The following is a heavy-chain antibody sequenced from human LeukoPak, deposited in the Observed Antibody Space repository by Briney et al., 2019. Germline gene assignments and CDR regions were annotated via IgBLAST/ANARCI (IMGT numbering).Heavy chain of an antibody. CDR3: ATSCGHRKGFDF. V-gene: IGHV3-11*04. D-gene: IGHD2-21*01. CDR2: MYTGGSTI. CDR1: GITFYDAY. J-gene: IGHJ4*02. Sequence: GGSLRLSCAASGITFYDAYMSWIRQAPGKGLEWISFMYTGGSTIYYADSVKGRFTISRDNTKSSLHLQMNSLSAEDTAVYYCATSCGHRKGFDFWGQGTLVTVSS.